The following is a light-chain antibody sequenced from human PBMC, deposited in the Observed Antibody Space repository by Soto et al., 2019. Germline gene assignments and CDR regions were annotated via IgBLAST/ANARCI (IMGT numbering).Light chain of an antibody. Sequence: DIQMTQSPSFLSASLGDRVTITCRASQSISSWLAWYQQKPGKAPKLLIYKASSLESGVPSRFSGSGSGTEFTLTISSLQPDDFATYYCQQYNSYWTFGQGTKVDIK. CDR2: KAS. J-gene: IGKJ1*01. V-gene: IGKV1-5*03. CDR1: QSISSW. CDR3: QQYNSYWT.